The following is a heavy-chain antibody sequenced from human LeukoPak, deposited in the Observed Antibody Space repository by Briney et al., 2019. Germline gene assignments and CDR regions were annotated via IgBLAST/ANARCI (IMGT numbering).Heavy chain of an antibody. CDR3: ARVTGDYDFWSGLYFDY. D-gene: IGHD3-3*01. J-gene: IGHJ4*02. V-gene: IGHV3-15*01. CDR2: IKSKTDGGTT. Sequence: PGGSLRLSCAASGFTFSNAWMSWVRQAPGKGLEWVGRIKSKTDGGTTDYAAPVKGRFTISRDNSKNTLYLQMNSLRAEDTAVYYCARVTGDYDFWSGLYFDYWGQGTLLTVSS. CDR1: GFTFSNAW.